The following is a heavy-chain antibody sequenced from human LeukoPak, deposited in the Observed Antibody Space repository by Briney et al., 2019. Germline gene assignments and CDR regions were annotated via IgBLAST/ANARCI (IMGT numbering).Heavy chain of an antibody. CDR2: MYSSGSQ. CDR3: ARGGLGNCSSTSCPPYYYGMDV. J-gene: IGHJ6*02. V-gene: IGHV3-66*02. CDR1: GFTVSSNY. Sequence: GGSLRLSCAASGFTVSSNYMSWVRQAPGKGLEWVWVMYSSGSQYYADSVKGRFTISRDNSKNTLYLQMNSLRAEDTAVYYCARGGLGNCSSTSCPPYYYGMDVWGQGTTVTVSS. D-gene: IGHD2-2*01.